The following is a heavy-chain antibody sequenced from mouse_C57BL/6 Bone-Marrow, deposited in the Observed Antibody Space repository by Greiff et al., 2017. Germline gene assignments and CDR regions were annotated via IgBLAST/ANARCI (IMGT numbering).Heavy chain of an antibody. D-gene: IGHD2-1*01. J-gene: IGHJ3*01. CDR3: ASPPYGNYVGFAY. CDR2: IYPRDGST. CDR1: GYTFTSYD. Sequence: QVQLKESGPELVKPGASVKLSCKASGYTFTSYDINWVKQRPGQGLEWIGWIYPRDGSTKYNEKFKGKATLTVDTSSSTAYMELHSLTSEDSAVYFCASPPYGNYVGFAYWGQGTLVTVSA. V-gene: IGHV1-85*01.